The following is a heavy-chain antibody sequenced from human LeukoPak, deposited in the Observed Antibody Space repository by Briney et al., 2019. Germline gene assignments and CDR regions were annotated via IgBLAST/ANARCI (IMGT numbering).Heavy chain of an antibody. J-gene: IGHJ6*03. CDR3: ARVANYYDSNGYVRPLPAYHYMDV. D-gene: IGHD3-22*01. CDR1: GFTFSDFG. V-gene: IGHV3-64*01. CDR2: LSGVGGST. Sequence: GGSLRLACVAAGFTFSDFGVHWGRQAPGKGLEYVSALSGVGGSTYYATYVKRRFTISNDNSNHRLYLQMGSLRAEDMAVYYCARVANYYDSNGYVRPLPAYHYMDVWGKGTTVTVSS.